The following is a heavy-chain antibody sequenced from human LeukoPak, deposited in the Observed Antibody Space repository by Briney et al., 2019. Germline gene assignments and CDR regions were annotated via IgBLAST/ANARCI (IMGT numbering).Heavy chain of an antibody. V-gene: IGHV1-46*01. CDR1: GYTFTNYY. Sequence: ASVKASCKASGYTFTNYYMVWVRQAPGQGLEWMGIINPSSGTTNYAQKFQGRVTMTRDMSTSTVYMELSSLRSEDTAVYYCARGPHKRTYDRDNWFDPWGQGTLVTVSS. D-gene: IGHD3-3*01. CDR3: ARGPHKRTYDRDNWFDP. CDR2: INPSSGTT. J-gene: IGHJ5*02.